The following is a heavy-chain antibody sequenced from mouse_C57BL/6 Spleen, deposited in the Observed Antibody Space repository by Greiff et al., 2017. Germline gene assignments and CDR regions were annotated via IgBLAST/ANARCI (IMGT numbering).Heavy chain of an antibody. CDR3: ARRVTTVPHWYCDV. CDR2: IDPSDSYT. V-gene: IGHV1-50*01. Sequence: QVQLQQPGAELVKPGASVKLSCKASGYTFTSYWMQWVKQRPGQGLEWIGEIDPSDSYTNYNQKFKGKATLTVDTSSSTAYMQLSSLTSEDSAVYYCARRVTTVPHWYCDVWGTGTTVTVSS. D-gene: IGHD1-1*01. J-gene: IGHJ1*03. CDR1: GYTFTSYW.